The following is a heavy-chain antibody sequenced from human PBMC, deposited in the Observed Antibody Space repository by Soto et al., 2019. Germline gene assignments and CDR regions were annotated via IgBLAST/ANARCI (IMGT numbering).Heavy chain of an antibody. D-gene: IGHD6-19*01. CDR2: INNDGSST. V-gene: IGHV3-74*01. J-gene: IGHJ4*02. CDR3: ATGSGWYSPDY. Sequence: EVRLVESGGGLLQPGGSLRLSCAASGFTFSSYWMHWVRQVPGKGLVWVSLINNDGSSTRYADSVKGRFTISRDNAKNTLYLQMNSLRAEDTAVYYCATGSGWYSPDYWGQGTLVTVSS. CDR1: GFTFSSYW.